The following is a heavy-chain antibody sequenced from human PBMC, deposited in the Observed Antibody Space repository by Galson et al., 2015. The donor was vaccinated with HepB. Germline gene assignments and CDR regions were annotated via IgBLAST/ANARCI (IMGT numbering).Heavy chain of an antibody. J-gene: IGHJ6*02. Sequence: SLRLSCAASGFTFSSYAMHWVRQAPGKGLEWVAVISYDGSNKYYADSVKGRFTISRDNSKNTLYLQMNSLRAEDTAVYYCAKDGRLPASYYYGSGSSIGMDVWGQGTTVTVSS. V-gene: IGHV3-30-3*01. CDR3: AKDGRLPASYYYGSGSSIGMDV. CDR1: GFTFSSYA. CDR2: ISYDGSNK. D-gene: IGHD3-10*01.